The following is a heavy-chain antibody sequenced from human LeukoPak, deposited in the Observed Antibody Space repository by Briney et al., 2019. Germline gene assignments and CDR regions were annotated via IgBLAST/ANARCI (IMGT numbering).Heavy chain of an antibody. CDR3: ARDRAYSTYDY. J-gene: IGHJ4*02. V-gene: IGHV3-7*01. CDR1: GFTFSNSW. Sequence: PGGSLRLSCTGSGFTFSNSWMTWARQAPGKGLEWVADIKEDGSVKNYVEYVKGRFTISRDNAKNSLHLQMSSLRVEDTAVYYCARDRAYSTYDYWGQGTLVRVSS. CDR2: IKEDGSVK. D-gene: IGHD2/OR15-2a*01.